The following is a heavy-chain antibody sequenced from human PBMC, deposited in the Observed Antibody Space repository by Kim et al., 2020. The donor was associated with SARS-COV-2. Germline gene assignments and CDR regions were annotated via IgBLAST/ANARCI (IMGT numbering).Heavy chain of an antibody. Sequence: ASVKVSCKVSGYTLTELSMHWVRQAPGKGLEWMGGFDPEDGETIYAQKFQGRVTMTEDTSTDTAYMELSSLRSEDTAVYYCATVGHSGYERDRIDYWGQGTLVTVSS. CDR1: GYTLTELS. CDR3: ATVGHSGYERDRIDY. CDR2: FDPEDGET. J-gene: IGHJ4*02. D-gene: IGHD5-12*01. V-gene: IGHV1-24*01.